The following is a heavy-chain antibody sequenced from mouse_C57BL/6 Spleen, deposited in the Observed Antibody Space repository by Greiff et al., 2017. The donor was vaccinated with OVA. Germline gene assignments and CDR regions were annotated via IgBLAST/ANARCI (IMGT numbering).Heavy chain of an antibody. V-gene: IGHV2-2*01. CDR3: ARNWDYFDY. J-gene: IGHJ2*01. D-gene: IGHD4-1*01. CDR2: IWNGGST. Sequence: QVQLQQSGPGLVQPSQSLSITCTVSGFSLTSYGVHWVRQSPGKGLDWLGVIWNGGSTDYNAAFISRLSISKDNSKSQVFFKMNSLQADDTAIYYCARNWDYFDYWGQGTTLTVSS. CDR1: GFSLTSYG.